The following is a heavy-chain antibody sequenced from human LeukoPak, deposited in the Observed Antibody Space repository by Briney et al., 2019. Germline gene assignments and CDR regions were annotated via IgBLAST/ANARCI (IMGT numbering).Heavy chain of an antibody. CDR2: ISYDGSNK. CDR3: AKEGAAGSSWPTDPYYYYGMDV. J-gene: IGHJ6*02. CDR1: GFTSSSYG. Sequence: GGSLRLSCAASGFTSSSYGMHWVRQAPGKGLEWVAVISYDGSNKYYADSVKGRFTISRDNSKNTLYPQMNSLRAEDTAVYYCAKEGAAGSSWPTDPYYYYGMDVWGQGTTVTVSS. V-gene: IGHV3-30*18. D-gene: IGHD6-13*01.